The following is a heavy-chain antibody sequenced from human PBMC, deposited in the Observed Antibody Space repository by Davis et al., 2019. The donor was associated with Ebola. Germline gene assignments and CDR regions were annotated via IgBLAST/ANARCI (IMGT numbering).Heavy chain of an antibody. V-gene: IGHV3-30-3*01. CDR1: GFTFSSYA. CDR2: ISYDGSNK. CDR3: ARDKGLRGWYIDY. J-gene: IGHJ4*02. Sequence: GESLKISCAASGFTFSSYAMHWVRQAPGKGLEWVAVISYDGSNKYYADSVKGRFTISRDNSKNTLYLQMKSLRLEDTAMYYCARDKGLRGWYIDYWGQGTLVTVSS. D-gene: IGHD4/OR15-4a*01.